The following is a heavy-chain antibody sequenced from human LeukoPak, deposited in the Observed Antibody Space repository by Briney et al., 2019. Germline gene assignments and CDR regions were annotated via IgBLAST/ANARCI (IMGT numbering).Heavy chain of an antibody. CDR1: GGSISSYY. Sequence: SETLSLTCTVSGGSISSYYWSWIRQPPGKGLEWIGYIYYSGSTNYNPSLKSRVTISVDTSKNQFSLKLSSVTAADTAVYYCARFVVLGEGWFDPWGQGTLATVSS. CDR3: ARFVVLGEGWFDP. D-gene: IGHD3-16*01. CDR2: IYYSGST. J-gene: IGHJ5*02. V-gene: IGHV4-59*08.